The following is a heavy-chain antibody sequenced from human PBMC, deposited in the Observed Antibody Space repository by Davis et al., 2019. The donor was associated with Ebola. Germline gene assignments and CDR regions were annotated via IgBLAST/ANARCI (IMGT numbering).Heavy chain of an antibody. Sequence: PSETLSLTCTVSGGSISRDGSYWTWIRQHPGKGLEWIGYIYYSGSTYYKPSLKSRVTISLATSKNQFSLNLYSVTAADTAVYYCARDLRYDSSGYDYYFYMDVWGKGTTVIVSS. J-gene: IGHJ6*03. CDR2: IYYSGST. CDR1: GGSISRDGSY. CDR3: ARDLRYDSSGYDYYFYMDV. V-gene: IGHV4-31*03. D-gene: IGHD3-22*01.